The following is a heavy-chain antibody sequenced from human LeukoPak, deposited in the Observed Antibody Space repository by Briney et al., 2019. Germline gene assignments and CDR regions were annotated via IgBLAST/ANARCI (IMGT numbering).Heavy chain of an antibody. CDR3: ARHVGNSGSGSYLTYFDY. CDR2: IYYSGST. V-gene: IGHV4-59*08. CDR1: GGSISSYY. Sequence: SETLSLTCTVSGGSISSYYWSWLRQPPGQGLEWIGHIYYSGSTHYNPSLKSRVTISVDTSKNQFSLKLSSVTAADTAVYYCARHVGNSGSGSYLTYFDYWGQGTLVIVSS. D-gene: IGHD3-10*01. J-gene: IGHJ4*02.